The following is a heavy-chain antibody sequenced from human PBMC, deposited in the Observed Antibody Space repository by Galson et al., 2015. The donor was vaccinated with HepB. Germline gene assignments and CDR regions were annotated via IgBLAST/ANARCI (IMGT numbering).Heavy chain of an antibody. CDR1: RFDFSIYR. V-gene: IGHV3-74*01. CDR2: INSDGSST. Sequence: SLRLSCAASRFDFSIYRMNWVRQAPGKGLLWVARINSDGSSTRYADSVKGRFTISRDNANNTLYLQMSSLRPEDTAVYYCARDMWYDYVWGPSGSWGQGTLVTVSS. D-gene: IGHD3-16*01. J-gene: IGHJ4*02. CDR3: ARDMWYDYVWGPSGS.